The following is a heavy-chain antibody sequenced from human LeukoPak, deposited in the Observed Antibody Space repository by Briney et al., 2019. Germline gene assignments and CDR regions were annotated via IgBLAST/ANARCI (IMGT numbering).Heavy chain of an antibody. J-gene: IGHJ4*02. V-gene: IGHV3-11*04. D-gene: IGHD3-10*02. Sequence: KPGGSLRLSCAASGFTFSDYYMTWIRQAPGKGLQWLSYITGSGDAIYPADSVKGRFTISRDNVKNSLYLQMNSLRAEDTAVYYCARVLFSVRPYYFDYWGQGTLVTVSS. CDR1: GFTFSDYY. CDR3: ARVLFSVRPYYFDY. CDR2: ITGSGDAI.